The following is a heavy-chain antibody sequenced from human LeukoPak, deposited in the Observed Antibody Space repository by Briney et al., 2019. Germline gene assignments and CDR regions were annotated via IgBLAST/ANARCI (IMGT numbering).Heavy chain of an antibody. CDR2: ISSSGSTI. CDR1: GFTFSDYY. CDR3: ARDKLLTPHGNFDP. V-gene: IGHV3-11*04. J-gene: IGHJ5*02. Sequence: PGGSLRLSCAASGFTFSDYYMSWIRQAPGKGLEWVSYISSSGSTIYYADSVKGRFTISRDNAKNSLYLQMNSLRAEDTAVYYCARDKLLTPHGNFDPWGQGTLVTVSS. D-gene: IGHD4/OR15-4a*01.